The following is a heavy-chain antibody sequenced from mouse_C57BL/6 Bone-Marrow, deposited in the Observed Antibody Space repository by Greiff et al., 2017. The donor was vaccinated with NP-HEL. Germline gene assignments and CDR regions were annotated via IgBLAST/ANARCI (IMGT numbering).Heavy chain of an antibody. J-gene: IGHJ4*01. CDR3: ARRYRGLYYYAMDY. V-gene: IGHV5-17*01. D-gene: IGHD2-12*01. CDR1: GFTFSDYG. CDR2: ISSGSSTI. Sequence: DVKLVESGGGLVKPGGSLKLSCAASGFTFSDYGMHWVRQAPEKGLEWVAYISSGSSTIYYAATVKGRFTISRDNANTTLFLQMTSLRSEDTAMYYCARRYRGLYYYAMDYWGQGTSVTVSS.